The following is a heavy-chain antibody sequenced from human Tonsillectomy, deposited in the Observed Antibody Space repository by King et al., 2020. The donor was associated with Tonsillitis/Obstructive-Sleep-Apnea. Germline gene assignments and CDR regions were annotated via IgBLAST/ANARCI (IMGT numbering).Heavy chain of an antibody. J-gene: IGHJ3*02. Sequence: QLVQSGAEVKKPGSSVKVSCKASGGIFSSFAISWVRQAPGQGLEWMGKIIPILGIADNTQKFQGRVTITADRSTSTTYMELTFLTTADTAVYYCARDGMRGFDIWGQGTMVTVSS. CDR3: ARDGMRGFDI. CDR2: IIPILGIA. CDR1: GGIFSSFA. V-gene: IGHV1-69*04.